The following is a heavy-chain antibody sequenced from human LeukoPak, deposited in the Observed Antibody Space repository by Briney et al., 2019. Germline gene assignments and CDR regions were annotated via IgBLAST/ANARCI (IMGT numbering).Heavy chain of an antibody. D-gene: IGHD5-18*01. J-gene: IGHJ4*02. V-gene: IGHV1-69*04. CDR3: ARDRFLTAMAPDY. CDR2: IIPILGIA. Sequence: ASVKVSCKASGGTFSSYAISWVRQAPGQGLEWMGRIIPILGIANYAQKFQGRVTITADKSTSTAYMELSSLRSEDTAVYYCARDRFLTAMAPDYWGQGTLVTVSS. CDR1: GGTFSSYA.